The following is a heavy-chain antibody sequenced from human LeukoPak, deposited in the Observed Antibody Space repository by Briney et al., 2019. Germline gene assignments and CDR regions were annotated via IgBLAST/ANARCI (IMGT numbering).Heavy chain of an antibody. Sequence: GGSLRLSCVASGFTFSSYTMHWVRQAPGKGLEWVAVMSYDGSHKFHADSVKGRFTISRDNSKNTVYLQVNSLRAEDTAVYYCARDPAVTTSGYFQHWGQGTLVTVSS. CDR2: MSYDGSHK. D-gene: IGHD4-17*01. J-gene: IGHJ1*01. CDR3: ARDPAVTTSGYFQH. V-gene: IGHV3-30*04. CDR1: GFTFSSYT.